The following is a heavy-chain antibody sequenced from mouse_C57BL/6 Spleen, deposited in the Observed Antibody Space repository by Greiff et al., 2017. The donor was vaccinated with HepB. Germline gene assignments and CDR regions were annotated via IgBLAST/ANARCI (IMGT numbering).Heavy chain of an antibody. CDR2: IYPGSGNT. CDR1: GYTFTDYY. D-gene: IGHD2-3*01. CDR3: AREGPVYDGYSAWFAY. Sequence: QVQLKESGAELVRPGASVKLSCKASGYTFTDYYINWVKQRPGQGLEWIARIYPGSGNTYYNEKFKGKATLTAEKSSSTAYMQLSSLTSEDSAVYFCAREGPVYDGYSAWFAYWGQGTLVTVSA. J-gene: IGHJ3*01. V-gene: IGHV1-76*01.